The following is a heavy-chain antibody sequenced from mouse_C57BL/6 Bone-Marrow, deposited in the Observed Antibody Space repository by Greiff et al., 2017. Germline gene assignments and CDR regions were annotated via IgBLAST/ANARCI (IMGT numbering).Heavy chain of an antibody. V-gene: IGHV5-9-1*02. CDR3: VTTVVDYAMDY. D-gene: IGHD1-1*01. J-gene: IGHJ4*01. Sequence: EVHLVESGEGLVKPGGSLKLSCAASGFTFSSYAMSWVRQTPEKRLEWVAYISSGGDYIYYADSVKGRFTISRDNARNTLYLQMSSLESEDTAMYYSVTTVVDYAMDYWGQGTSVTVSS. CDR1: GFTFSSYA. CDR2: ISSGGDYI.